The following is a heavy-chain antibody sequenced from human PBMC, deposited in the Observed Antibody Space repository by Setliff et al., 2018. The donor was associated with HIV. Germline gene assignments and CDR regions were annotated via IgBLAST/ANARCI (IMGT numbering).Heavy chain of an antibody. CDR2: INPSSGGT. V-gene: IGHV1-2*06. CDR1: GYTFTGYY. Sequence: GASVKVSCKASGYTFTGYYIHWVRRAPGQGLEWMGRINPSSGGTNYAPKFQGRVTMTRDKSISTAYMELSRLRSDDTAAYYCATWGGSPDGYFYYYMDVWGKGTTVTVSS. CDR3: ATWGGSPDGYFYYYMDV. D-gene: IGHD1-26*01. J-gene: IGHJ6*03.